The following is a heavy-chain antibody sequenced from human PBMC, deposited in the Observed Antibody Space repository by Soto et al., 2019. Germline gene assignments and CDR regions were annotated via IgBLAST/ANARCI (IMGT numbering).Heavy chain of an antibody. V-gene: IGHV5-51*01. J-gene: IGHJ6*02. CDR3: ARNMVPAAIGDWFDPWGQGTLVTVSSGNFNDYYYYGMDV. CDR1: GYTFTKHW. D-gene: IGHD2-2*02. CDR2: IYPGDSDT. Sequence: PGESLKISCKGSGYTFTKHWIAWVRQMPGKGLEWMGIIYPGDSDTRYSPSFQGQVTISVDKSITTAYLQWSSLKASDTAMYYCARNMVPAAIGDWFDPWGQGTLVTVSSGNFNDYYYYGMDVWGQGTTVTVSS.